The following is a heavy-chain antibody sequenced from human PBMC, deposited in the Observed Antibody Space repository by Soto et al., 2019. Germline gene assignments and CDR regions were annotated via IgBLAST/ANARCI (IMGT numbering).Heavy chain of an antibody. V-gene: IGHV3-48*01. CDR3: AGRRPYYFDSSPYVEDY. CDR1: GFILSDCA. CDR2: ISSSSSVI. Sequence: EVQLVESGGGLVQPGGSLRLSCATSGFILSDCAMNWVRQAPGKGLEWVSYISSSSSVIDYADSVKGRFTVSRDNARNSLYLQMNSLRAEDTAVYYCAGRRPYYFDSSPYVEDYWGQGTLVTVSS. J-gene: IGHJ4*02. D-gene: IGHD3-22*01.